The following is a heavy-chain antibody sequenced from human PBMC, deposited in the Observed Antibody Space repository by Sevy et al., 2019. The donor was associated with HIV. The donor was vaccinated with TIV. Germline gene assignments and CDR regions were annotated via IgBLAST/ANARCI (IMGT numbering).Heavy chain of an antibody. D-gene: IGHD4-4*01. V-gene: IGHV3-30*02. CDR3: ARETDNSARWLDP. J-gene: IGHJ5*02. CDR2: IWHDGSNK. Sequence: GGSLRLSCAASGFTFNFHGRHWVRQAPGKGLEWVAFIWHDGSNKYMADSVKGRFTISRDNSKNTLFLRMNSLTVEDTAVYYCARETDNSARWLDPWGQGTLVTVSS. CDR1: GFTFNFHG.